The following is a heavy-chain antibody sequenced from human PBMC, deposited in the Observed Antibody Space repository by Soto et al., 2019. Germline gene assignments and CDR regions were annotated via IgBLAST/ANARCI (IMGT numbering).Heavy chain of an antibody. Sequence: GESLKISCKGSGYSFTSYWIAWVRQMPGKGLEWMGRIDPSDSYTNYSPSFQGQVIISADKSISTAYLQWSRLKASDTAMYYCTRDLDYGGNSDTIDIWGQGTMVTVSS. D-gene: IGHD4-17*01. CDR2: IDPSDSYT. CDR1: GYSFTSYW. V-gene: IGHV5-10-1*04. CDR3: TRDLDYGGNSDTIDI. J-gene: IGHJ3*02.